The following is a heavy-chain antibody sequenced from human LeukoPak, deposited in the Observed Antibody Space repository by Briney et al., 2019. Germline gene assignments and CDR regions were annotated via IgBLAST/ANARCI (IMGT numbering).Heavy chain of an antibody. CDR3: AKDVTRYCSSTSCYRGEAFDI. V-gene: IGHV3-23*01. Sequence: GGSLRLSCAASGFTFSSYAMSWVRQAPGKGLEWVSAISGSGGSTYYADSAKGRFTISRDNSKNTLYLQMNSLRAEDTAVYYCAKDVTRYCSSTSCYRGEAFDIWGQGTMVTVSS. D-gene: IGHD2-2*01. CDR2: ISGSGGST. CDR1: GFTFSSYA. J-gene: IGHJ3*02.